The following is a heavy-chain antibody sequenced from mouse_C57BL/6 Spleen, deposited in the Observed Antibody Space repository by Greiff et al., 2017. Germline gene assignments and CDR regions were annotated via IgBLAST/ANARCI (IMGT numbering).Heavy chain of an antibody. D-gene: IGHD1-1*01. Sequence: EVHLVESGGGLVQPGGSMKLSCVASGFTFSNYWMNWVRQSPEKGLEWVAQIRLKSDNYATHYAESVKGRFTISGDDSKSSVYLQMNNLRAEDTGIYYCTVHYGSSYYWFAYWGQGTLVTVSA. CDR3: TVHYGSSYYWFAY. CDR2: IRLKSDNYAT. J-gene: IGHJ3*01. CDR1: GFTFSNYW. V-gene: IGHV6-3*01.